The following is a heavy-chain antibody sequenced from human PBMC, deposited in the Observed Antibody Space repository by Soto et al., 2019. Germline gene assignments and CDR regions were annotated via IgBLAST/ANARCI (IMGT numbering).Heavy chain of an antibody. CDR1: GYSFTSYW. CDR3: ARGTYDFWSGQRALDY. D-gene: IGHD3-3*01. Sequence: XESLKISCKGSGYSFTSYWIGWVRQMPGKGLEWMGIIYPGDSDTRYSPSFQGQVTISADKSISTAYLQWSSLKASDTAMYYCARGTYDFWSGQRALDYWGQGTLVTVSS. J-gene: IGHJ4*02. V-gene: IGHV5-51*01. CDR2: IYPGDSDT.